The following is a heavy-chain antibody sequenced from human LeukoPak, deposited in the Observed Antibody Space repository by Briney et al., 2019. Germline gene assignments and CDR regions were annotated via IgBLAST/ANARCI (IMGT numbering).Heavy chain of an antibody. Sequence: GGSLRLSCAASGFTSTTHNMNWVRQAPGKGLEWVSFISGNTETIYYAGSVKGRFTISRDNVKNSLFLQMDSLRAEDTAVYYCARDQINSSGNKPPFDYWGRGTLVTVSS. CDR2: ISGNTETI. V-gene: IGHV3-48*04. J-gene: IGHJ4*02. D-gene: IGHD1-26*01. CDR1: GFTSTTHN. CDR3: ARDQINSSGNKPPFDY.